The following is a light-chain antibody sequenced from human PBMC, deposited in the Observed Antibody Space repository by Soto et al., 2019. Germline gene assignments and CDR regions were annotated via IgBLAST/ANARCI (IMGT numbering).Light chain of an antibody. CDR1: SSDIGGYNF. J-gene: IGLJ3*02. CDR3: TSYTTSSNLV. CDR2: DVT. Sequence: QSALTQPASVSGSPGQSITISCTGTSSDIGGYNFVSWYQQHPGKAPKLMIYDVTNRPPGLSDRFSGSKSGNAASLTISGHQEEDEDDYYCTSYTTSSNLVFGGGTKLTVL. V-gene: IGLV2-14*03.